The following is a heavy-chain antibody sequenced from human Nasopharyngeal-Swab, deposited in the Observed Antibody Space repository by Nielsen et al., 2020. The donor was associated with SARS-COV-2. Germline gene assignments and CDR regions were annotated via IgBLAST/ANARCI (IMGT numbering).Heavy chain of an antibody. D-gene: IGHD3-3*01. CDR1: GASFSSYY. CDR2: MYNSGTT. V-gene: IGHV4-59*01. CDR3: ATRIPFGEAYYFDN. Sequence: GSLRLSCTVSGASFSSYYWSWIRQPPGKGLEWIGYMYNSGTTKYNPSLKGRFTISVDTSKNQVSLKVSSVTAADTAVYYCATRIPFGEAYYFDNWGQGTLVTVSS. J-gene: IGHJ4*02.